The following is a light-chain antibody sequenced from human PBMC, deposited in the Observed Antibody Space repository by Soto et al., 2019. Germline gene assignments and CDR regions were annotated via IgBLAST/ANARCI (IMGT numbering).Light chain of an antibody. CDR3: SSYAGRDIWV. CDR2: EVT. V-gene: IGLV2-8*01. J-gene: IGLJ3*02. Sequence: QSALTQPPSASGSRGQSVTISCTGTSVDINYVSWFQQHPGKAPKLIIYEVTNRPSGVPDRFSGSKSGNTASLTVSGLQDDDEADYYCSSYAGRDIWVFGGGTKLTVL. CDR1: SVDINY.